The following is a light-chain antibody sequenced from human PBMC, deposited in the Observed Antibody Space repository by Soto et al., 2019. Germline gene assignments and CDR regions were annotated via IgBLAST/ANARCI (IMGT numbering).Light chain of an antibody. CDR1: SGSIASNY. CDR2: EDN. Sequence: NFMLTQPHSVSESPGKTVIISCTRSSGSIASNYVQWYQQRPGSSPTTVNYEDNQRPSGVPDRFSGSIDSSSNSASLTISGLETEDEADYYCQSYDATNQVFGGGTKLTVL. J-gene: IGLJ3*02. CDR3: QSYDATNQV. V-gene: IGLV6-57*01.